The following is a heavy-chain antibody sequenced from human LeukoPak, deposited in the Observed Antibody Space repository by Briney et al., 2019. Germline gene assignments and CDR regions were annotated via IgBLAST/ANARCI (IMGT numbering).Heavy chain of an antibody. D-gene: IGHD3-3*01. Sequence: SETLSLTCTVSGGSISSYYWSWIRQPPGKGLEWIGYIYYSGSTNYNPSLKSRVTISVDTSKNQFSLKLSSVTAADTAVYYCXXXXXXXXXXFGVARYGMDVWGQGTTVTVSS. CDR3: XXXXXXXXXXFGVARYGMDV. J-gene: IGHJ6*02. CDR2: IYYSGST. V-gene: IGHV4-59*01. CDR1: GGSISSYY.